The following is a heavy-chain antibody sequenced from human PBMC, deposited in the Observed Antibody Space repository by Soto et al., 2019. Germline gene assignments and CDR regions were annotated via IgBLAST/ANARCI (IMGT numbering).Heavy chain of an antibody. V-gene: IGHV3-11*06. D-gene: IGHD3-9*01. J-gene: IGHJ6*02. CDR2: ISSSSSYT. Sequence: PGGSLRLSCISSGFTFSDYYMSWIRQAPGKGLEWVSYISSSSSYTNYADSVKGRFTISRDNAKNSLYLQMNSLRAEDTAVYYCARLYYDILTGYFYGMDVWGQGTTVTVSS. CDR1: GFTFSDYY. CDR3: ARLYYDILTGYFYGMDV.